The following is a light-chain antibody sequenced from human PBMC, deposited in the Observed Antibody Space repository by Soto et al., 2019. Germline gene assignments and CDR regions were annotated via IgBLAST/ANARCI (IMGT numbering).Light chain of an antibody. CDR1: SSDVGGYNY. Sequence: QSVLTQPASVSGSPGQSITISCTGTSSDVGGYNYVSWYQQHPGKAPKLMIYEVSNRPSGVSHRFSGSKSGNTASLTISGLHAEDEADYYCISYTNSITLYVFGTGTKVTVL. CDR3: ISYTNSITLYV. CDR2: EVS. J-gene: IGLJ1*01. V-gene: IGLV2-14*01.